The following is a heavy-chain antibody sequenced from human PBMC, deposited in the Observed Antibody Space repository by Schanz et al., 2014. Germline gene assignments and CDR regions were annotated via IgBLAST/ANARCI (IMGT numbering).Heavy chain of an antibody. CDR3: ARANYRRKINFDY. D-gene: IGHD3-10*01. CDR2: IGYLGDT. J-gene: IGHJ4*02. Sequence: DVQLLESGGGLVQPGGSLRLSCAASGFTLSNSDMHWVRQGTGKGLEWVSTIGYLGDTYYPDSVKGRFTVSRDSGQNSLYLQMNSLRAEDTAVYYCARANYRRKINFDYWGRGTLVTVSS. CDR1: GFTLSNSD. V-gene: IGHV3-13*01.